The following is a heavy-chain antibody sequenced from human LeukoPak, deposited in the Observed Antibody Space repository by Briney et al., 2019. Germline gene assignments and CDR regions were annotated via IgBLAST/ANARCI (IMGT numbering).Heavy chain of an antibody. CDR2: IYYSGST. V-gene: IGHV4-59*12. D-gene: IGHD5-18*01. CDR3: ARDLRWDNTAMVSNWFDP. J-gene: IGHJ5*02. Sequence: SETLSLTCTVSGGSISSYYRSWIRQPPGKGLEWIGYIYYSGSTNYNPSLKSRVTISVDTSKNQFSLKLSSVTAADTAVYYCARDLRWDNTAMVSNWFDPWGQGTLVTVSS. CDR1: GGSISSYY.